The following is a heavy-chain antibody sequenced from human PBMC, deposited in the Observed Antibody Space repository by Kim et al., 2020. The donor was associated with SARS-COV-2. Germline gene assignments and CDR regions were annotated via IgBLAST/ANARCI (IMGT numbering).Heavy chain of an antibody. Sequence: SETLSLTCAVYGGSFSGYYWSWIRQPPGKGLEWIGEINHSGSTNYNPSLKSRVTISVDTSKNQFSLKLSSVTAADTAVYYCARAGVRITMVRGAPRYYYGMDGWGQGTTVNVS. CDR1: GGSFSGYY. CDR3: ARAGVRITMVRGAPRYYYGMDG. D-gene: IGHD3-10*01. V-gene: IGHV4-34*01. J-gene: IGHJ6*02. CDR2: INHSGST.